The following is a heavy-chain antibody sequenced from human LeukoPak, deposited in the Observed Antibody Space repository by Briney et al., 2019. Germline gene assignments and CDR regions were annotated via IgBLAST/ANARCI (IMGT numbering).Heavy chain of an antibody. CDR1: GGTFSSYA. J-gene: IGHJ6*02. CDR3: ATCGFGDFYYGMDV. Sequence: EASVKVSCKASGGTFSSYAISWVRQAPGQGLEWMGRIIPILGIANYTQKFQGRVTITADKSTSTAYMELSSLRSDDTAAYYCATCGFGDFYYGMDVWGQGTTVTVSS. V-gene: IGHV1-69*04. CDR2: IIPILGIA. D-gene: IGHD3-10*01.